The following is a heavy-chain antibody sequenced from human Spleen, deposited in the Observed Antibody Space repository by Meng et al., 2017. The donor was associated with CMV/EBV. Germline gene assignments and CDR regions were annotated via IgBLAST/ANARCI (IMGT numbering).Heavy chain of an antibody. CDR2: INPKSGGT. CDR1: GYTFTGYF. Sequence: ASVKVSCKASGYTFTGYFMHWVRQAPGQGLEWMGWINPKSGGTNYAQKFQGRVTMTRDTSISTAYMELSRLRSDDTAVYYCATYYDFWSGYNNYYYYYGMDVWGQGTTVTVSS. CDR3: ATYYDFWSGYNNYYYYYGMDV. D-gene: IGHD3-3*01. J-gene: IGHJ6*02. V-gene: IGHV1-2*02.